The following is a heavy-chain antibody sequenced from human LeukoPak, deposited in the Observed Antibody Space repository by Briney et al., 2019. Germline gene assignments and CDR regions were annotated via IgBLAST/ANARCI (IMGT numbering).Heavy chain of an antibody. CDR1: GYTFTHYY. V-gene: IGHV1-69-2*01. CDR3: ATGRNTDAFDI. CDR2: VDPEDGET. Sequence: ASVKVSCKVSGYTFTHYYMHWVPQAPGKGLEWMGLVDPEDGETIYAQKFQGRVTITADTSTDTAYMELSSLRSEDTAVYYCATGRNTDAFDIWGHGTMVTVSS. D-gene: IGHD4-11*01. J-gene: IGHJ3*02.